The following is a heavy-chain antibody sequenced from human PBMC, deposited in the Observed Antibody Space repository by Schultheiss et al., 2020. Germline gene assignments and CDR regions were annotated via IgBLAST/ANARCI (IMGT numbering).Heavy chain of an antibody. D-gene: IGHD1-1*01. CDR1: GGSISSYY. CDR3: ARGTGTTDY. V-gene: IGHV4-59*05. Sequence: SQTLSLTCTVSGGSISSYYWSWIRQPPGKGLEWIGSIYYSGSTYYNPSLKSRVTISVDTSKNQFSLKLSSVTAADTAVYYCARGTGTTDYWGQGTLVTVSS. J-gene: IGHJ4*02. CDR2: IYYSGST.